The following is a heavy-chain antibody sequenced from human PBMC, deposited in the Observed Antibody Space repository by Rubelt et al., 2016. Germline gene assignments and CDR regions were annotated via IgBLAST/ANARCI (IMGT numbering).Heavy chain of an antibody. J-gene: IGHJ6*02. CDR2: ISYDGSNK. D-gene: IGHD2-15*01. CDR1: GFTFSSYA. CDR3: ARGSQAGYYYYGMDV. V-gene: IGHV3-30*04. Sequence: VQLVESGGGLVQPGGSLRLSCAASGFTFSSYAMHWVRQAPGKGLEWVAVISYDGSNKYYADSVKGRFTISRDNSKNTLYLQMNSLRAEDTAVYYCARGSQAGYYYYGMDVWGQGTTVTVSS.